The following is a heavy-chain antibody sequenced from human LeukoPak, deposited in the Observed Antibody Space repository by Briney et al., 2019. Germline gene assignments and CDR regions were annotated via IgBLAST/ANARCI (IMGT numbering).Heavy chain of an antibody. V-gene: IGHV1-8*01. Sequence: ASVKVSCKASGYTFTSYDINWVRQATGRGLEWMGCMNPNSGNTGYAQKFQGRVTMTRNTSISTAYMELSSLRSEDTAVYYCAKVDYYDSSGNWFDPWGLGTLVTVSS. CDR3: AKVDYYDSSGNWFDP. CDR2: MNPNSGNT. D-gene: IGHD3-22*01. J-gene: IGHJ5*02. CDR1: GYTFTSYD.